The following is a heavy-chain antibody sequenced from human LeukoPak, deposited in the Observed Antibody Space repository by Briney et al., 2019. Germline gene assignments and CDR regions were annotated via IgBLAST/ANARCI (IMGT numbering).Heavy chain of an antibody. Sequence: GGSLRLSCAASGFTFSSYGMHWVRQAPGKGLQWVAVILYDGSIKYYADSVKGRFTISRDNSKNTVYLQMNSLRGEDTAVYYCARDLGYCSGGSCYSRGNAFDIWGQGTMVTVSS. CDR2: ILYDGSIK. D-gene: IGHD2-15*01. V-gene: IGHV3-30*03. CDR1: GFTFSSYG. CDR3: ARDLGYCSGGSCYSRGNAFDI. J-gene: IGHJ3*02.